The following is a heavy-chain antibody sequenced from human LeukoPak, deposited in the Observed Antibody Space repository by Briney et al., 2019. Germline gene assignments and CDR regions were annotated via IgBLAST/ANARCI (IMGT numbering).Heavy chain of an antibody. CDR2: ISGSGGST. CDR3: AKLFGIVVVPAAIDY. V-gene: IGHV3-23*01. Sequence: GGSLRHSCAASGFTFSSYAMSWVRQAPGKGLEWVSAISGSGGSTYYADSVKGRFTISRDNSKNTLYLQMNSLRAEDTAVYYCAKLFGIVVVPAAIDYWGQGTLVTVSS. D-gene: IGHD2-2*01. J-gene: IGHJ4*02. CDR1: GFTFSSYA.